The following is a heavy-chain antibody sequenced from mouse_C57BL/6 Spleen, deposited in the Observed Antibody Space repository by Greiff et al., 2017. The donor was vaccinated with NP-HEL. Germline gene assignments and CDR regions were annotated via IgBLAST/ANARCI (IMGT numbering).Heavy chain of an antibody. Sequence: VQLQQSGPELVKPGASVKISCKASGYSFTGYYMNWVKQSPEKSLEWIGEINPSTGGTTYNQKFKAKATLTVDKSSSTAYMQLKSLTSEDSAVYYCARGGYSNYEDYAMDYWGQGTSVTVSS. V-gene: IGHV1-42*01. J-gene: IGHJ4*01. CDR1: GYSFTGYY. CDR3: ARGGYSNYEDYAMDY. D-gene: IGHD2-5*01. CDR2: INPSTGGT.